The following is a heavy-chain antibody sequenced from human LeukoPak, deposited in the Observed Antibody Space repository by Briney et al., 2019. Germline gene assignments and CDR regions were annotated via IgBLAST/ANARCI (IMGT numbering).Heavy chain of an antibody. D-gene: IGHD3-3*01. J-gene: IGHJ6*02. Sequence: ASVKVSCKASGYTFTSYYMHWVRQAPGQGLEWMGIINPSGGSTSYAQKFQGRVTMTTDTSTSTAYMELRSLRSDDTAVYYCARDIPYYDFWSGYGGYYGMDVWGQGTTVTVSS. CDR1: GYTFTSYY. V-gene: IGHV1-46*01. CDR2: INPSGGST. CDR3: ARDIPYYDFWSGYGGYYGMDV.